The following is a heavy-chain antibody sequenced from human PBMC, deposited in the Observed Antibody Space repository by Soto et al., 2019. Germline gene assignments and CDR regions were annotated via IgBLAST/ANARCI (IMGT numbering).Heavy chain of an antibody. J-gene: IGHJ4*02. CDR2: IYYSGST. D-gene: IGHD4-17*01. CDR1: GGSISSGDYY. V-gene: IGHV4-30-4*01. Sequence: QVQLQESGPGLVKPSQTLSLTCTVSGGSISSGDYYWRWIREPPGKGLEWIGYIYYSGSTYYNPSLKSRVTISVDTSKNQFSLKLSSVTAADTAVYYCARGDGYGDYIGGDYWGQGTLVTVSS. CDR3: ARGDGYGDYIGGDY.